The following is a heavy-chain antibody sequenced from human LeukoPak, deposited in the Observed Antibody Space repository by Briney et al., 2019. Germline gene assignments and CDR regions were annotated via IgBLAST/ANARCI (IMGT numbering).Heavy chain of an antibody. CDR2: ISAYNGNT. CDR1: GYTFTSYG. J-gene: IGHJ6*02. D-gene: IGHD3-9*01. V-gene: IGHV1-18*01. Sequence: ASVKVSCKASGYTFTSYGISWVRQAPGQGLEWMGWISAYNGNTNCAQKLQGRVTMTTDTSTSTAYMELRSLRSDDTAVYYCARAKTHDWDILTWYYYYYGMDVWGQGTTVTVSS. CDR3: ARAKTHDWDILTWYYYYYGMDV.